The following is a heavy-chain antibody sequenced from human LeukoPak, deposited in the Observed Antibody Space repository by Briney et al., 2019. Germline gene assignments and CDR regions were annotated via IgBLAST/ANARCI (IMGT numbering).Heavy chain of an antibody. J-gene: IGHJ4*02. CDR2: ISASSGNA. CDR3: ARDHRRDGYNGDY. CDR1: GYTFTSYG. D-gene: IGHD5-24*01. V-gene: IGHV1-18*01. Sequence: ASVKVSCKASGYTFTSYGISWVRQAPGQGLEWMGWISASSGNANYAQKFQGRVTMTTDTSTSTAYMELRSLRSDDTAVYYCARDHRRDGYNGDYWGQGTLVTVSS.